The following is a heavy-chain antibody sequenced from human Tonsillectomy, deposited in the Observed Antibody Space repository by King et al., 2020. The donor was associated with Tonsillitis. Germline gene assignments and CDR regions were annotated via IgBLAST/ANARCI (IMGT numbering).Heavy chain of an antibody. D-gene: IGHD3-9*01. V-gene: IGHV3-23*04. CDR1: GFTFSSYA. J-gene: IGHJ3*02. CDR3: AKDILLYFYWSFIAFEI. Sequence: VQLVESGGGLVQPGGSLRLSCVASGFTFSSYAMNWVRQAPGKGLEWVSAISGSGGSTDYADPVKGRFTISRDNSKNTLYFQMNSLRAEDTAEYYCAKDILLYFYWSFIAFEIWGQGIMVTFSS. CDR2: ISGSGGST.